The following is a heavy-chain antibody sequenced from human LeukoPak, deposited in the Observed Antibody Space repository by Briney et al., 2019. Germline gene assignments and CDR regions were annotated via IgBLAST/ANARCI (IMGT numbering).Heavy chain of an antibody. CDR2: INYSGST. Sequence: PSETLSLTCTVSGASTNSHYWSWVRQTPVKGLEWIGQINYSGSTYLNPSLRSRVTLSIDTSRNQFSLKLSSVTAADTAVYYCARDIEAVGATLYFDYWGQGTLVTVSS. D-gene: IGHD1-26*01. CDR3: ARDIEAVGATLYFDY. J-gene: IGHJ4*02. V-gene: IGHV4-59*11. CDR1: GASTNSHY.